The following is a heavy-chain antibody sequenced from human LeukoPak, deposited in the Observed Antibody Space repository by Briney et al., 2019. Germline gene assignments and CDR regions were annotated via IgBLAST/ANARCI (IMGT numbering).Heavy chain of an antibody. CDR2: ISASGGST. CDR1: GFTFSTYA. J-gene: IGHJ5*02. V-gene: IGHV3-23*01. Sequence: GGSLRLSCAASGFTFSTYAMSWVRQPPGKGLEWVSSISASGGSTYYADSVKGRFTISRANSENTLYLQMNSLRAEDTAVYYCARDMGITTITWFDPWGQGTLVTVSS. CDR3: ARDMGITTITWFDP. D-gene: IGHD5-24*01.